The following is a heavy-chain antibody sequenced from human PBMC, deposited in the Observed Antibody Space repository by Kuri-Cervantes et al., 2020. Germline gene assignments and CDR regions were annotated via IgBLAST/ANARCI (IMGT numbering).Heavy chain of an antibody. D-gene: IGHD2-15*01. CDR3: AREGGRGGMDV. J-gene: IGHJ6*02. CDR2: ISSSSSYI. Sequence: GESLKISCAASGFTFSSYSMNWVRQAPGKGLEWVSSISSSSSYIYYADSVKGRFTTSRDNAKNSLYLQMNSLRAEDTAVYYCAREGGRGGMDVWGQGTTVTVSS. CDR1: GFTFSSYS. V-gene: IGHV3-21*04.